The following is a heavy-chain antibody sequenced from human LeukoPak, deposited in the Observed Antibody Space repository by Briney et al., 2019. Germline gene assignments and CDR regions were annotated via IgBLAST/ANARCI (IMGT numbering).Heavy chain of an antibody. J-gene: IGHJ4*02. CDR1: GFTFSSYS. CDR3: AGGLYYYGSGSYDY. V-gene: IGHV3-48*01. D-gene: IGHD3-10*01. Sequence: GGSLRLSCAASGFTFSSYSMNWVRQAPGKGLEWVSYISSSSSTIYYADSVKGRFTISRDNAKNSLYLQMNSLRAGDTAVYYCAGGLYYYGSGSYDYWGQGTLVTVSS. CDR2: ISSSSSTI.